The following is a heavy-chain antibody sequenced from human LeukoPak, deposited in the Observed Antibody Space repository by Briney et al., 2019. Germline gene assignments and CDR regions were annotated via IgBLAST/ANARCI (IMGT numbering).Heavy chain of an antibody. Sequence: PGGSLRLSCAASGFTFSSYSMNWVRQAPGKGLEWVSSISSSSSYIYYADSVKGRFTISRDNAKNSLYLQMNSLRAEDTAVYYCATSGSSGWYSGSRDYWGQGTLVTVSS. CDR2: ISSSSSYI. V-gene: IGHV3-21*01. J-gene: IGHJ4*02. CDR3: ATSGSSGWYSGSRDY. D-gene: IGHD6-19*01. CDR1: GFTFSSYS.